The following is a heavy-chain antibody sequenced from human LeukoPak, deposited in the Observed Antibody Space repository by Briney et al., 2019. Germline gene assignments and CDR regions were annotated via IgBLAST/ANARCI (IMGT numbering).Heavy chain of an antibody. CDR2: IYYSGST. V-gene: IGHV4-61*08. J-gene: IGHJ3*02. D-gene: IGHD3-16*01. CDR3: ARLLGRGGFRAVDI. Sequence: SETLSLTCSVSGGSVSSGDYYWYWIRQPPGKGLEWIGYIYYSGSTSYNPSLKSRVTISIDTSKNQFSLKLSSVTAADTAVYYCARLLGRGGFRAVDIWGQGTMVTVSS. CDR1: GGSVSSGDYY.